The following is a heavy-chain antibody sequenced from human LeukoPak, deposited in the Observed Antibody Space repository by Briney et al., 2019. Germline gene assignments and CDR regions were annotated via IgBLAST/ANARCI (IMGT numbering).Heavy chain of an antibody. CDR1: GGTFSSYA. CDR2: IIPIFGTA. J-gene: IGHJ4*02. Sequence: SVKVSCKASGGTFSSYAISWVRQAPGQGLEWMGGIIPIFGTANYAQKFQGRVTITANKSTSTAYMQLSSLRSEDTAVYYCARDRDGWYWFDYWGQGTLVTVSS. V-gene: IGHV1-69*06. CDR3: ARDRDGWYWFDY. D-gene: IGHD6-19*01.